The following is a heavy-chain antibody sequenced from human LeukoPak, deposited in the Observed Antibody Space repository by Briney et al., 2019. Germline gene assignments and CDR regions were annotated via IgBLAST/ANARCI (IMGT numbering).Heavy chain of an antibody. J-gene: IGHJ2*01. Sequence: GGSLRLSCAASGFTFSSYWMHWVRQAPGKGLVWVSRINSDGSSTRYADSVKGRFTISRDNANNSLFLQMDSLRAEDTAVYYCVTWGNTSSWFRYFDLWGRGTLVTVSS. CDR2: INSDGSST. CDR3: VTWGNTSSWFRYFDL. D-gene: IGHD6-13*01. V-gene: IGHV3-74*01. CDR1: GFTFSSYW.